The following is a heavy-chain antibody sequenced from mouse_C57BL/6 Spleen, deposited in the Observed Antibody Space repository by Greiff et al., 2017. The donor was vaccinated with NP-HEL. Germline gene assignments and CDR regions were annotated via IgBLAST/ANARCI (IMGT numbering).Heavy chain of an antibody. V-gene: IGHV3-6*01. D-gene: IGHD1-1*01. CDR1: GYSITSGYY. J-gene: IGHJ2*01. Sequence: VQRVESGPGLVKPSQSLSLTCSVTGYSITSGYYWNWIRQFPGNKLEWMGYISYDGSNNYNPSLKNRISITRDTSKNQFFLKLNSVTTEDTATYYCARGPPITTLVGFDYWGQGTTLTVSS. CDR3: ARGPPITTLVGFDY. CDR2: ISYDGSN.